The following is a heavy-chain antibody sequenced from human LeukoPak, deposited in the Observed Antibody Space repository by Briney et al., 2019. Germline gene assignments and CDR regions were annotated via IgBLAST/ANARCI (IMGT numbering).Heavy chain of an antibody. D-gene: IGHD4-11*01. CDR2: ISSSDNYI. Sequence: GGSLRLSCAASGFTFSSYSMNWVRQPPGKGLEWVSSISSSDNYIYYGDSVKGQFTISRDNAKSSLYLQMDSLRAEDTAVYYCVRAREYSLPDYWGQGTLVTVSS. J-gene: IGHJ4*02. CDR1: GFTFSSYS. CDR3: VRAREYSLPDY. V-gene: IGHV3-21*01.